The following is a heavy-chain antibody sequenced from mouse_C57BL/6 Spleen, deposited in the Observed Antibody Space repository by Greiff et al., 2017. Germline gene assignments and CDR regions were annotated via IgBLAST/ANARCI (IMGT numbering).Heavy chain of an antibody. CDR2: INPSTGGT. J-gene: IGHJ4*01. V-gene: IGHV1-42*01. CDR3: ARGHYDEGYAMDY. D-gene: IGHD1-2*01. CDR1: GYSFTGYY. Sequence: VQLKQSGPELVKPGASVKISCKASGYSFTGYYMNWVKQSPEKSLEWIGEINPSTGGTTYNQKFKAKATLTVDKSSSTAYMQLKSLTSEDSAVYYCARGHYDEGYAMDYWGQGTSVTVSS.